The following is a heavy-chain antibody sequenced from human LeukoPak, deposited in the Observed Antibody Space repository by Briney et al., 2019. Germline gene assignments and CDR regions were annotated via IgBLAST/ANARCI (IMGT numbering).Heavy chain of an antibody. Sequence: GGSLRLSCAASGFTFSSYSMNWVRQAPGEGLEWVSSISSSSSYIYYADSVKGRFTISRDNAKNSLYLQMNSLRAEDTAVYFCARDHYFDSSGYYPYWGQGTLVTVSS. J-gene: IGHJ4*02. CDR2: ISSSSSYI. CDR3: ARDHYFDSSGYYPY. V-gene: IGHV3-21*01. CDR1: GFTFSSYS. D-gene: IGHD3-22*01.